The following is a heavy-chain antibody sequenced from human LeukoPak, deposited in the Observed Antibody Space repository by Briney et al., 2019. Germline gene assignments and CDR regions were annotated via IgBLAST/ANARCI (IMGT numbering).Heavy chain of an antibody. V-gene: IGHV4-61*08. Sequence: PSQTLSLTCTVSGDSISSGDYYWSWIRQPPGKGLEWIGYISYSGSTNYNPSLKSRVTISVDTSKNQFSLKLSSVTAADTAVYYCARQKVGSSGYYSTSYYYYGMDVWGQGTTVTVSS. CDR2: ISYSGST. CDR1: GDSISSGDYY. D-gene: IGHD3-22*01. J-gene: IGHJ6*02. CDR3: ARQKVGSSGYYSTSYYYYGMDV.